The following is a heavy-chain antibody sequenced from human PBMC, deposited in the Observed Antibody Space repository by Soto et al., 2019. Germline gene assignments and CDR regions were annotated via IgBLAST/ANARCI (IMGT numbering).Heavy chain of an antibody. J-gene: IGHJ4*02. CDR2: ISGGGTRT. CDR3: AKVPSYYYDSSGYYFFDY. D-gene: IGHD3-22*01. Sequence: GGSLRLSCAASGFTFSSYAMSWVRQAPGKGLEWVSSISGGGTRTHYADSVKGRFTISRDISKNTLYLQMNSLRAEDTAVYFCAKVPSYYYDSSGYYFFDYWGQGTLVTVSS. CDR1: GFTFSSYA. V-gene: IGHV3-23*01.